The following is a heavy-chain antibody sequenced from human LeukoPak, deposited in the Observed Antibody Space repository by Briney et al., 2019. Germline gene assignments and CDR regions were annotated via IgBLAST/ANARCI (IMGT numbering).Heavy chain of an antibody. CDR2: INHSGST. J-gene: IGHJ5*02. CDR1: GGSFSGYY. D-gene: IGHD6-13*01. V-gene: IGHV4-34*01. Sequence: SETLSLTCAVYGGSFSGYYWSWIRQPPGKGLEWIGEINHSGSTNYNPSLKSRVTISVDTSKNQFSLKLSSVTAADTAVYYCAREGGTAAGTDWFDPWGQGTLVTVSS. CDR3: AREGGTAAGTDWFDP.